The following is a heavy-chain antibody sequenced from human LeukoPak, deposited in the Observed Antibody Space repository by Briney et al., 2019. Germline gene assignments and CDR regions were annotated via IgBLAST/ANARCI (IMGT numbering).Heavy chain of an antibody. CDR2: IIPIFGTA. V-gene: IGHV1-69*06. J-gene: IGHJ4*02. CDR1: GGTFSSYA. CDR3: LGLLPDFDY. Sequence: SVKVSCKASGGTFSSYAISWVRQAPGQGLEWMGGIIPIFGTANYAQKFQGRVAMTEDTSTDTAYMELSSLRSEDTAVYYCLGLLPDFDYWGQGTLVTVSS. D-gene: IGHD3-22*01.